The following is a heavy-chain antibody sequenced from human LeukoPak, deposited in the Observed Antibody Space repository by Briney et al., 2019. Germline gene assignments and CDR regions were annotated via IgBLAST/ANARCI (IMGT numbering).Heavy chain of an antibody. CDR3: AREKVYYYDSSGYLDY. CDR2: IYTSGST. V-gene: IGHV4-61*02. D-gene: IGHD3-22*01. J-gene: IGHJ4*02. CDR1: GGSISSGSYY. Sequence: SETLSLTCTVSGGSISSGSYYWSWIRQPAGKGLEWIGRIYTSGSTNYNPSLKSRVTISVDTSKNQFSLKLSSVTAADTAVYYCAREKVYYYDSSGYLDYWGQGTLVTVSS.